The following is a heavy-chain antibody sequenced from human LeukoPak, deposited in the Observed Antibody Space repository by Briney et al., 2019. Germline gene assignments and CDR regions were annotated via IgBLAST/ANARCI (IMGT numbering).Heavy chain of an antibody. V-gene: IGHV1-18*04. CDR2: ISAYNGNT. D-gene: IGHD2-15*01. Sequence: ASVKVSCKASGYTFTSYGISWVRQAPGQGLEWMGWISAYNGNTNYAQKLQGRVTMTTDTSTSTAYMELRSLRSDDTAVYYCARDYSCSGGSCYSSFVDYWGRGTLVTVSS. CDR3: ARDYSCSGGSCYSSFVDY. J-gene: IGHJ4*02. CDR1: GYTFTSYG.